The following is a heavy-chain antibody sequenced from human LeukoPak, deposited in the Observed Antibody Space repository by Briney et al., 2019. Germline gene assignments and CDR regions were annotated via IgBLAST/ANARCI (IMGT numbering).Heavy chain of an antibody. Sequence: GGSLRLSCAASGFTFSSYAMSWVRQAPGKGLEWVSAISGSGGSTYYADSVKGRFTISRDNSKNTLYLQMNSLRAEDTAVYYCAESLNYYDSSGCLSWGQGTLVTVSS. J-gene: IGHJ5*02. CDR2: ISGSGGST. D-gene: IGHD3-22*01. CDR3: AESLNYYDSSGCLS. V-gene: IGHV3-23*01. CDR1: GFTFSSYA.